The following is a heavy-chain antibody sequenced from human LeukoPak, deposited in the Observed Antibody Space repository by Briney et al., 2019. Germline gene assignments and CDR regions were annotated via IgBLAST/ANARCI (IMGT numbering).Heavy chain of an antibody. V-gene: IGHV1-46*01. J-gene: IGHJ4*02. CDR1: GYTFTSYC. Sequence: GASVKVSCKASGYTFTSYCIHWVRQAPGQGLEWMGIINPIGGTTDYAQKFQGRVTMTRDTSTSTVYMELSSLRSEDTAVYYCARQQGLQNLNFDYWGQGTLVTVSS. CDR2: INPIGGTT. D-gene: IGHD4-11*01. CDR3: ARQQGLQNLNFDY.